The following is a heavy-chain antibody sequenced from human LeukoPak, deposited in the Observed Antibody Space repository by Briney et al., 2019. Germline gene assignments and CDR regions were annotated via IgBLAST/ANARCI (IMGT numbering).Heavy chain of an antibody. CDR2: INHSGNT. CDR3: ARGLRRYSKAFPFDY. D-gene: IGHD5-18*01. Sequence: SETLSLTCAVYGGSFSDYYWSWIRQPPGKRLKWIGEINHSGNTIYNPSLKSRVTISVDTSKNQFSLRLSSVTAADTTVYYCARGLRRYSKAFPFDYWGQGTLVTVSS. V-gene: IGHV4-34*01. CDR1: GGSFSDYY. J-gene: IGHJ4*02.